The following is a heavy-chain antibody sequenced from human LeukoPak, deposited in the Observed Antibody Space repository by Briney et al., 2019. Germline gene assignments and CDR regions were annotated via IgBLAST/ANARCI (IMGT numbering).Heavy chain of an antibody. J-gene: IGHJ5*02. CDR1: GGSISSYY. CDR3: AREDIWFGELSGFDP. CDR2: IYYSGST. Sequence: SETLSLTCTVSGGSISSYYWSSIRQPPGKGLEWIGYIYYSGSTNYNPSLKSRVTISVDTSKNQFSLKLSSVTAADTAVYYCAREDIWFGELSGFDPWGQGTLVTVSS. D-gene: IGHD3-10*01. V-gene: IGHV4-59*01.